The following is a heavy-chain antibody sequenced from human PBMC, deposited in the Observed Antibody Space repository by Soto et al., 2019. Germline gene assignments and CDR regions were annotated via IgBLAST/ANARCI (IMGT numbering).Heavy chain of an antibody. CDR1: GGPFSSYT. D-gene: IGHD6-13*01. Sequence: QVQLVQSGAEVKKPGSSVKVSCKVSGGPFSSYTISWVRQAPGQGPEWMGEIIPIFGRTNYVQNFQGRVTIAADESTNTAYMELSSLTYDDTAVYYCERDSIAASGFDSWGQGTLVTVS. V-gene: IGHV1-69*12. J-gene: IGHJ4*02. CDR3: ERDSIAASGFDS. CDR2: IIPIFGRT.